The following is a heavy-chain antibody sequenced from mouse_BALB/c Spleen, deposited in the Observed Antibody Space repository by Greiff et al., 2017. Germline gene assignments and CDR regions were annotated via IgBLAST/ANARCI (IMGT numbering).Heavy chain of an antibody. Sequence: LVESGPGLVAPSQSLSITCTVSGFSLTSYDISWIRQPPGKGLEWLGVIWTGGGTNYNSAFMSRLSISKDNSKSQVFLKMNSLQTDDTAIYYCVRDRGYGSAMDYWGQGTSVTVSS. J-gene: IGHJ4*01. D-gene: IGHD2-1*01. V-gene: IGHV2-9-2*01. CDR3: VRDRGYGSAMDY. CDR1: GFSLTSYD. CDR2: IWTGGGT.